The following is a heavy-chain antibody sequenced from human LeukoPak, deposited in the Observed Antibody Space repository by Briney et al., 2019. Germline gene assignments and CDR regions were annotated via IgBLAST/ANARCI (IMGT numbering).Heavy chain of an antibody. J-gene: IGHJ4*02. D-gene: IGHD1-1*01. CDR2: INPSDSDT. CDR3: ARAWNFDY. V-gene: IGHV5-51*01. Sequence: NPGESLKISSVGSGYSFTNYWICWVRPMPGGGLEWMVIINPSDSDTSCSPSFQGQVTISAYKSISTAYLQESSVKASDSAMYYCARAWNFDYWGQGTLVTVSS. CDR1: GYSFTNYW.